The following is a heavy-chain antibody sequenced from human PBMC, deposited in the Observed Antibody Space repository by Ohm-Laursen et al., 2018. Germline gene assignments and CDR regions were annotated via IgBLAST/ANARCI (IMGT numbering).Heavy chain of an antibody. D-gene: IGHD6-6*01. J-gene: IGHJ4*02. CDR2: MSGSAGDT. CDR3: ARDRIAARRGDFDY. Sequence: SLRLSCAASGFTFSSYWMSWVRQAPGKGLEWVSAMSGSAGDTYSYADSVKGRFTISRDNAKNSLYLQMNSLRAEDTAVYYCARDRIAARRGDFDYWGLGTLVTVSS. V-gene: IGHV3-21*01. CDR1: GFTFSSYW.